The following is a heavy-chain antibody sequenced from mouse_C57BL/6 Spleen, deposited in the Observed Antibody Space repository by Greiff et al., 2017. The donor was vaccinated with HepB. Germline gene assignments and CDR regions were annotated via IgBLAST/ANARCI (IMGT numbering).Heavy chain of an antibody. D-gene: IGHD3-3*01. J-gene: IGHJ2*01. CDR1: GFTFSSYA. CDR3: ARKGDWNCDY. Sequence: EVMLVESGGGLVKPGGSLKLSCAASGFTFSSYAMSWVRQTPEKRLEWVATISDGGSYTYYPDNVKGRFTISRDNAKNNLYLQMSHLKSEDTAMYYCARKGDWNCDYWGQGTTLTVSS. CDR2: ISDGGSYT. V-gene: IGHV5-4*03.